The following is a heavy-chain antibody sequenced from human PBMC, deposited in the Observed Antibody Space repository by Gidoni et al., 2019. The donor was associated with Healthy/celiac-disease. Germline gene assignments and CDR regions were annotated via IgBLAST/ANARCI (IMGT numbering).Heavy chain of an antibody. CDR2: ISSSSSTI. CDR3: ARDQANWGPPDAFDI. Sequence: EVQLVESGGGLVQPGGSLRLSCAASGFTFSSYSMNWVRQAPGKGLEWVSYISSSSSTIYDADSVKGRFTISRDNAKNSLYLQMNSLRAEDTAVYYCARDQANWGPPDAFDIWGQGTMVTVSS. CDR1: GFTFSSYS. V-gene: IGHV3-48*01. J-gene: IGHJ3*02. D-gene: IGHD7-27*01.